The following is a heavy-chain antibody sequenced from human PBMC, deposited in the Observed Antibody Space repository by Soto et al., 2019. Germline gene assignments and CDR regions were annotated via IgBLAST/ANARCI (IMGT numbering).Heavy chain of an antibody. Sequence: QVQLQESGPGLVKPSETLSLTCTVSGGSVSDDNYYWSWIRQPPGKRLEWIGYLYHTGSTNFNPSLKSRVTMSVDTSKNQFSLTLNSVTAADTAVYYCARGNWKGDYWGQGTLVTVSS. CDR1: GGSVSDDNYY. CDR3: ARGNWKGDY. V-gene: IGHV4-61*01. CDR2: LYHTGST. D-gene: IGHD1-20*01. J-gene: IGHJ4*02.